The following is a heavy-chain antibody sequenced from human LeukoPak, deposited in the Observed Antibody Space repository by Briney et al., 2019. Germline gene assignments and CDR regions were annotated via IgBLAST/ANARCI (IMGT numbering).Heavy chain of an antibody. Sequence: GRSLRLSCAASGFTFYDYAMHWVRQAPGKGLEGVSGISWNSGSIGYADSVKGRFTISRDNAKNSLYLQMNSLRAEDMALYYCAKDIGGIYYDSSGLDYWGQGTLVTVSS. V-gene: IGHV3-9*03. D-gene: IGHD3-22*01. CDR3: AKDIGGIYYDSSGLDY. CDR1: GFTFYDYA. J-gene: IGHJ4*02. CDR2: ISWNSGSI.